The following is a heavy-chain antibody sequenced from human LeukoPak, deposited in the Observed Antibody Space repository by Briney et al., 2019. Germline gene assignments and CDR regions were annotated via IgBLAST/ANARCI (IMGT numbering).Heavy chain of an antibody. Sequence: SVKVSCKASGGTFSSYAISWVRQAPGQGLEWMGGIIPIFGTANYTQKFQGRVTITADESTSTAYMELSSLRSEDTAVYYCARVLHRYYYYYMDVWGKGTTVTVSS. CDR2: IIPIFGTA. CDR3: ARVLHRYYYYYMDV. D-gene: IGHD1-14*01. J-gene: IGHJ6*03. V-gene: IGHV1-69*13. CDR1: GGTFSSYA.